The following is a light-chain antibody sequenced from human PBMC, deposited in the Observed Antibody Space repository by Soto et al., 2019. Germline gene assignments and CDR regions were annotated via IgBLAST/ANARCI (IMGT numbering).Light chain of an antibody. CDR1: KNDIGVYDF. CDR2: EVV. V-gene: IGLV2-8*01. CDR3: KSYAGSNTYV. Sequence: QSALAQPPSVSGSPGQSVTISCTGTKNDIGVYDFVSWYQHHPGKAPRLIIYEVVQRPSGVPDRFSGSKSGNTASLTVSGLQAADEADYFCKSYAGSNTYVFGSGTRSPS. J-gene: IGLJ1*01.